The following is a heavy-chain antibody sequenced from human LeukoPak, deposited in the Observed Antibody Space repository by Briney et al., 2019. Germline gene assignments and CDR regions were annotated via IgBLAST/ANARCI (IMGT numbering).Heavy chain of an antibody. CDR2: INPNSGGT. Sequence: ASVKVSCKASGYTFTGYYMHWVRQAPGQGLEWMGWINPNSGGTNYAQKFQGRVTMTRDTSISTAYMELSRLRSGDTAVYYCARVPAFQWLRFLDYWGQGTLVTVSS. J-gene: IGHJ4*02. D-gene: IGHD5-12*01. CDR1: GYTFTGYY. V-gene: IGHV1-2*02. CDR3: ARVPAFQWLRFLDY.